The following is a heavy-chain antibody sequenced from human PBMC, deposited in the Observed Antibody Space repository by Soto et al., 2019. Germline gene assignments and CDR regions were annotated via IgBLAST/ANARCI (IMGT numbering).Heavy chain of an antibody. J-gene: IGHJ6*02. Sequence: DVQLLESGGGLVQPGGSLRLSCAASGFRFSTYDMSWVRQAPGKGLEWVSVMSGSGSGTYYADSVKGRLTISRDNSKNTLNLQLNSLRAEDTAVYYCVRQAKLTPVTANVGYYYGLDVWGQGTTVTVSS. V-gene: IGHV3-23*01. CDR3: VRQAKLTPVTANVGYYYGLDV. CDR1: GFRFSTYD. CDR2: MSGSGSGT. D-gene: IGHD4-4*01.